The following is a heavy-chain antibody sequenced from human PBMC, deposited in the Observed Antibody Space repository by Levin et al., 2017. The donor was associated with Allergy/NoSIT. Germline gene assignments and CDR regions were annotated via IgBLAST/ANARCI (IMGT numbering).Heavy chain of an antibody. J-gene: IGHJ4*02. CDR2: IDPSDSYT. V-gene: IGHV5-10-1*01. CDR3: ARILWGSGGPPDF. Sequence: PGESLKISCQGSGYSFTSHYITWVRQMPEKGLEWMGKIDPSDSYTKYSPSFQGHVTFSANKSISTAYLQWSSLKASDTALYYCARILWGSGGPPDFWGQGTLVTVSS. D-gene: IGHD2-15*01. CDR1: GYSFTSHY.